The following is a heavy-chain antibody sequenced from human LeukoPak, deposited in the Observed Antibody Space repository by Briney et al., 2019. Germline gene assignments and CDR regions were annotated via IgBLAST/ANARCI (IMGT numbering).Heavy chain of an antibody. D-gene: IGHD1-26*01. Sequence: SETLSLTCTVSGGSISSYYWSWNRQPPGKGLEWIGYIYYSGSTNYNPSLKSRVTISVDTSKNQFSLKLSSVTAADTAVYYCARTADDSGSYYHDYWGQGTLVTVSS. CDR3: ARTADDSGSYYHDY. J-gene: IGHJ4*02. CDR1: GGSISSYY. CDR2: IYYSGST. V-gene: IGHV4-59*01.